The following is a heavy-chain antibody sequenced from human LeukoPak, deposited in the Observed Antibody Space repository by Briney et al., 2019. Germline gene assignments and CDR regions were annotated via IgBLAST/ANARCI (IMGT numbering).Heavy chain of an antibody. V-gene: IGHV1-2*02. D-gene: IGHD3-22*01. CDR2: INPNSGGT. CDR1: GYTFTGYY. Sequence: GASVKVSCKASGYTFTGYYMHWARQAPGQGLEWMGWINPNSGGTNYAQKFQGRVTMTRDTSISTAYMELSRLRSDDTAVYYCARESPYYYDSSGYYYGSRGYYYYYYYMDVWGKGTTVTISS. J-gene: IGHJ6*03. CDR3: ARESPYYYDSSGYYYGSRGYYYYYYYMDV.